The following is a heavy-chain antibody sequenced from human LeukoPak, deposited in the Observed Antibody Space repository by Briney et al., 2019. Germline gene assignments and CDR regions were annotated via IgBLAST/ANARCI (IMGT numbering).Heavy chain of an antibody. CDR1: GGSISSYY. CDR2: IYTSGST. Sequence: SETLSLTCTVSGGSISSYYWSWIRQSAGKGLEWIGRIYTSGSTNYNPSLKSRVTMSVGTSKNQFSLKLSSVTAADTAVYYCARDLSSSWYADAFDIWGQGTMVTVSS. J-gene: IGHJ3*02. V-gene: IGHV4-4*07. CDR3: ARDLSSSWYADAFDI. D-gene: IGHD6-13*01.